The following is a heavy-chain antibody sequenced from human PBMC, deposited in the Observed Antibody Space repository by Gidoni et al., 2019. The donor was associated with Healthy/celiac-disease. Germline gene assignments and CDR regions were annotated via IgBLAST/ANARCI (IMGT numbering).Heavy chain of an antibody. CDR3: ARDIHSRRYDRYYFDY. CDR1: GFTVSSYW. Sequence: EVQLVESGGGLVQPGGSLRLSCAASGFTVSSYWMSWVRQAPGKGLEWVAHIKQDGSENYYVDSVKGRFTIYRDNAKNSLYLQMNSLRADDTAVYYCARDIHSRRYDRYYFDYWGQGTLVTVSS. J-gene: IGHJ4*02. V-gene: IGHV3-7*01. CDR2: IKQDGSEN. D-gene: IGHD1-20*01.